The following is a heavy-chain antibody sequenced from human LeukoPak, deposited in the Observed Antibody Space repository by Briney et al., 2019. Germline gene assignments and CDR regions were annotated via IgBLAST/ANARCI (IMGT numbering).Heavy chain of an antibody. V-gene: IGHV4-30-4*01. D-gene: IGHD3-3*01. CDR3: ARGAGFNFWSGYYLTS. Sequence: SQTLSLTCTVSGGSISSCDYYWSWIRQPPGKGLEWIVYIYYSGSTYYNPPLKSRVTISVDTSKNQFSLKLSSVTAADTAVYYCARGAGFNFWSGYYLTSWGQGTLVTVSS. CDR1: GGSISSCDYY. J-gene: IGHJ4*02. CDR2: IYYSGST.